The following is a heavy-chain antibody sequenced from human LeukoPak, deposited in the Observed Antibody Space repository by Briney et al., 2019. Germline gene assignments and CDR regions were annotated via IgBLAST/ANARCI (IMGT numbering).Heavy chain of an antibody. CDR3: AKLNLYYYGSGSYYPYYYHGMDV. D-gene: IGHD3-10*01. V-gene: IGHV4-34*01. CDR2: INHSGST. CDR1: GGSFSGYY. Sequence: SETLSLTCAVYGGSFSGYYWSWIRQPPGKGLEWIGEINHSGSTNYNPSLKSRVTISVDTSKNQFSLKLSSVTAADTAVYYCAKLNLYYYGSGSYYPYYYHGMDVWGKGTTVTVSS. J-gene: IGHJ6*04.